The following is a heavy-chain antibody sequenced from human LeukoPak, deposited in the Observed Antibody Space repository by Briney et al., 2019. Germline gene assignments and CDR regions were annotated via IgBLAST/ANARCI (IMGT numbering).Heavy chain of an antibody. CDR2: ISSSSSYI. CDR1: GFTFSSYS. V-gene: IGHV3-21*01. Sequence: PGGSLRLSCAASGFTFSSYSMNWVRQAPGKGLEWVSSISSSSSYIYYVDSVKGRFTISRDNAKNSLYLQMNSLRAEDTAVYYCARDGYCSSTSCLQPFDYWGQGTLVTVSS. J-gene: IGHJ4*02. D-gene: IGHD2-2*03. CDR3: ARDGYCSSTSCLQPFDY.